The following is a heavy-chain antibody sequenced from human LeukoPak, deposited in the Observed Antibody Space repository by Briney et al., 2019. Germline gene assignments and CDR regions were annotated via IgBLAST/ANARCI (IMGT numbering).Heavy chain of an antibody. D-gene: IGHD3-10*01. CDR3: VRVWRGYYFDS. Sequence: GGSLRLSCAASGFIFSDHRMDWVRQAPGKGLEWVGRVRNKANTYSTNYAASVRGRFSITRDDSMNSVYLQMNSLKTEDTAVYYCVRVWRGYYFDSWGQGILVTVSS. V-gene: IGHV3-72*01. CDR2: VRNKANTYST. J-gene: IGHJ4*02. CDR1: GFIFSDHR.